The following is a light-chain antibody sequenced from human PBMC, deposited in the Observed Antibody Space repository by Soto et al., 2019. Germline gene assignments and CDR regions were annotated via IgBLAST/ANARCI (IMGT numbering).Light chain of an antibody. CDR2: GAS. V-gene: IGKV3-20*01. J-gene: IGKJ4*01. CDR3: QRYGSSPLT. Sequence: EIVLTQSPGTLSLSPGERATLSCRASQSVSSSYLAWYQQKPGQAPRLLIYGASSRATGIPDRFSGSGSGTDFTLTIGRLEPEDFAVYYCQRYGSSPLTFGGGTKVDIK. CDR1: QSVSSSY.